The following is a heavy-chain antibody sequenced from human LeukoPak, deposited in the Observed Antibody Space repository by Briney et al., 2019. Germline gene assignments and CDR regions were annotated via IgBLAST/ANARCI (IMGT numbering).Heavy chain of an antibody. CDR1: GFTFNNSW. CDR2: INQDGSEK. J-gene: IGHJ5*01. D-gene: IGHD3-10*01. V-gene: IGHV3-7*04. CDR3: ARDRGCFDS. Sequence: GGPLRLSCAASGFTFNNSWMTWVRQAPGKGLEWVAKINQDGSEKYYVDSVKGRFTISRDNAKKSLYLQMNSLRAEDTAVCYCARDRGCFDSWGQGTLVTVSS.